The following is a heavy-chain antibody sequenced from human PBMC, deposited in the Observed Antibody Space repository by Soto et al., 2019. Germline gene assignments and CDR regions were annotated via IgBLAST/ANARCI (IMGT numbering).Heavy chain of an antibody. CDR3: GRGGDAHKMGRH. CDR1: DDSLSSTSYY. CDR2: VHLSGSI. V-gene: IGHV4-61*01. J-gene: IGHJ1*01. Sequence: QVQLQESGPGLVKPSETLSLICSVSDDSLSSTSYYWSWIRQPPGKGLEWIGFVHLSGSIHYNASLKSRATISVDTSRKQISLKMTSLTAADTAVYFCGRGGDAHKMGRHWGQGTLVTVSS. D-gene: IGHD2-2*01.